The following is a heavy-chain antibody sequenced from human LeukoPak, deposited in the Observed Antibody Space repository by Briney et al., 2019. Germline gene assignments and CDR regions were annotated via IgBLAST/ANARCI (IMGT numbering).Heavy chain of an antibody. J-gene: IGHJ4*02. D-gene: IGHD3-16*01. Sequence: SETLSLTCTVSGGSISIYYWSWIRQPPGKGLEWIGHIDYRGGTNYNPSLKSRVTISVDTSKKQFSLKLSSVTAADTAVYYCATLSRSNAYSSFDYWGQGTLVTVSS. V-gene: IGHV4-59*08. CDR1: GGSISIYY. CDR3: ATLSRSNAYSSFDY. CDR2: IDYRGGT.